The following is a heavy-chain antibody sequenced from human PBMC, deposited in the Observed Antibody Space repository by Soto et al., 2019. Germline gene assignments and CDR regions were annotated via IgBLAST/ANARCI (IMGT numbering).Heavy chain of an antibody. Sequence: QVQLVQYGAEVKKPGASVKVSCKASGYTFTSYDINWVRQATGQGIEWMGWMNPNSGNTGYAQKFQGSVTMTSNTSITTAYMELSSLRSDDTAVYYCAREGVRGMDVWGQGTTVTVSS. V-gene: IGHV1-8*01. J-gene: IGHJ6*02. CDR1: GYTFTSYD. CDR2: MNPNSGNT. D-gene: IGHD3-16*01. CDR3: AREGVRGMDV.